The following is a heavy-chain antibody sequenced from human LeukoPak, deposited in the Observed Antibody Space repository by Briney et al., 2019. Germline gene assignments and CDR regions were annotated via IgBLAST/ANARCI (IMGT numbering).Heavy chain of an antibody. CDR3: ARLGLLEMATIFYFDY. D-gene: IGHD5-24*01. V-gene: IGHV1-2*02. J-gene: IGHJ4*02. Sequence: ASVKVSCKASGYTFTGYYMHWVRQAPGQGLEWMGWINPNSGGTNYAQKFQGRVTMTRDTPISTAYMELSRLRSDDTAVYYCARLGLLEMATIFYFDYWGQGTLVTVSS. CDR2: INPNSGGT. CDR1: GYTFTGYY.